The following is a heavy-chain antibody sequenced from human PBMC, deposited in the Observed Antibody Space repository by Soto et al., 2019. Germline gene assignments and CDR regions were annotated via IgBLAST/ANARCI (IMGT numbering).Heavy chain of an antibody. J-gene: IGHJ4*02. D-gene: IGHD2-15*01. CDR2: IKHDGSET. V-gene: IGHV3-7*03. CDR3: ARDFATHCSGSTCYPYAY. CDR1: GFTFDTFW. Sequence: VGSLRLSCAASGFTFDTFWMSWVRQSPGKGLEWVANIKHDGSETYYVDSVKGRFTISRDNAKNSLFLQMNTLRTEDTAVYYCARDFATHCSGSTCYPYAYWGQGALVTVSS.